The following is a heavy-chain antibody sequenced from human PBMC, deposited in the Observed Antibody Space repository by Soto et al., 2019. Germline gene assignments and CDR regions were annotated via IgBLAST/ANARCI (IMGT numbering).Heavy chain of an antibody. D-gene: IGHD6-6*01. Sequence: PGGSLRLSCAASGFTFSSYAMHWVRQAPGKGLEGVAVISYDGSNKYYADSVKGRFTISRDNSKNTLYLQMTSVSAEATAVYYCARDTVQYSSSAAWFDPWGQGTLVTVSS. CDR2: ISYDGSNK. J-gene: IGHJ5*02. CDR3: ARDTVQYSSSAAWFDP. CDR1: GFTFSSYA. V-gene: IGHV3-30-3*01.